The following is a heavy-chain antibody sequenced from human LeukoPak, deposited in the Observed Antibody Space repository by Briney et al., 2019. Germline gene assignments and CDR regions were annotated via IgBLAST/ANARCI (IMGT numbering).Heavy chain of an antibody. V-gene: IGHV3-23*01. D-gene: IGHD3-10*01. J-gene: IGHJ4*02. CDR2: ISGSGGST. CDR3: AKGRVRGVPRLGFDY. Sequence: GGSLRLSCAASGFIFSNYAMSWVRQAPGKGLEWVSAISGSGGSTYYADSVKGRFTISRDNSKNTLYLQMNSLRAEGTAVYYCAKGRVRGVPRLGFDYWGQGTLVTVSS. CDR1: GFIFSNYA.